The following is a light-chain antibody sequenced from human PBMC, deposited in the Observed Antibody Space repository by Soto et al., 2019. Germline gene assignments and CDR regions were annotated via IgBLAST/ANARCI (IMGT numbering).Light chain of an antibody. V-gene: IGKV3-20*01. CDR1: QSVSGSY. J-gene: IGKJ4*01. Sequence: EIVLTQSPGTLSWSPGERATLSFRASQSVSGSYLAWYQQKPGQAPRLLIYGASSRATGIPDRFSGSGSGTDFTLTISRLEPEDFAVYYCQQYGSSPLTFGRGTKVDI. CDR3: QQYGSSPLT. CDR2: GAS.